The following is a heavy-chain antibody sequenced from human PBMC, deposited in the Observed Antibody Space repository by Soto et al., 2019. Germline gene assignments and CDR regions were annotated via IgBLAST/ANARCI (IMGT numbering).Heavy chain of an antibody. J-gene: IGHJ6*02. CDR1: GGTFSSYA. Sequence: AVKVSCKASGGTFSSYAISWVRQAPGQGLEWMGGIIPIFGTANYAQKFQGRVTITADESTSTAYMELSSLRSEDTAVYYCATLSAINRNLYYYGMDVWGQGTTVTVSS. V-gene: IGHV1-69*13. D-gene: IGHD3-9*01. CDR2: IIPIFGTA. CDR3: ATLSAINRNLYYYGMDV.